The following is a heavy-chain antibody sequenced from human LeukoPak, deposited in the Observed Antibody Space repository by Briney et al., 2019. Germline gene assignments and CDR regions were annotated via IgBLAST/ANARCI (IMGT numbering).Heavy chain of an antibody. D-gene: IGHD3-10*01. CDR1: GCTFSSYA. V-gene: IGHV1-69*06. CDR3: ARTYYYGSGSYVLFDY. J-gene: IGHJ4*02. Sequence: GASVKVSCKASGCTFSSYAISWVRQAPGQGLEWMGGIIPIFGTANYAQKFQGRVTITADKSTSTAYMELSSLRSEDTAVYYCARTYYYGSGSYVLFDYWGQGTLVTVSS. CDR2: IIPIFGTA.